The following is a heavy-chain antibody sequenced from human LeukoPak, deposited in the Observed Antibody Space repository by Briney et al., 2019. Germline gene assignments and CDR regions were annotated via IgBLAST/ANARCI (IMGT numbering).Heavy chain of an antibody. D-gene: IGHD3-10*01. CDR3: ALLWFGDQLYYFDY. CDR2: ISSSGSTI. Sequence: GGSPRLSCAASGFTFSSYEMNWVRQAPGKGLEGVSYISSSGSTIYYADSVKGRFTISRDNAKNSLYLQMNSLRAEDTAVYYCALLWFGDQLYYFDYWGQGTLVTVSS. J-gene: IGHJ4*02. V-gene: IGHV3-48*03. CDR1: GFTFSSYE.